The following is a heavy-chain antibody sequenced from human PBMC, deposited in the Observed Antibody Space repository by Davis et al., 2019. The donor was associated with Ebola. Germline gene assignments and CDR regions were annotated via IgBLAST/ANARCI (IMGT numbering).Heavy chain of an antibody. CDR1: GYTFTNYG. CDR2: INPHNGNT. CDR3: ARAQFPTTSDH. D-gene: IGHD1-1*01. V-gene: IGHV1-18*04. J-gene: IGHJ4*02. Sequence: ASVKVSCKASGYTFTNYGITWLRQAPGQGLEWMGWINPHNGNTNYAQNVQGRVIMTTDTAQTTAYLEVGGLRSDDTAVYYCARAQFPTTSDHWGQGTLVTVSS.